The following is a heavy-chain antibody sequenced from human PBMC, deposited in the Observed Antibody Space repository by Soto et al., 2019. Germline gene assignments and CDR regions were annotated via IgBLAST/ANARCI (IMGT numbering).Heavy chain of an antibody. D-gene: IGHD6-19*01. CDR3: AMLGGWSGGSSGMDV. V-gene: IGHV3-72*01. J-gene: IGHJ6*02. CDR1: GLIFSDYH. CDR2: IRRKANSYTT. Sequence: EVQLVESGGGLVQPGGSLRLSCAASGLIFSDYHMDWVRQAPGKGLEWVGRIRRKANSYTTEYAASVKGRFTISRDDSKSSLYLQMSGLKSEDTAVYYCAMLGGWSGGSSGMDVWGQGTTVTVSS.